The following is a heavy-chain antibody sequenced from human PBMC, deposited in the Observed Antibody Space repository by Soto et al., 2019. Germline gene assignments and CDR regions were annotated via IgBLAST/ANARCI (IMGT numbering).Heavy chain of an antibody. J-gene: IGHJ4*02. V-gene: IGHV1-69*10. CDR3: ARVLEFRDGYISHFDY. CDR1: GGTFRNYP. Sequence: SSVKVSCKSSGGTFRNYPFSWVRQAPGQGLEWMGGIIPVVGIPNYAQKFQGRVTITADESTSTVYMELSSLRSEDTAVYYCARVLEFRDGYISHFDYWGQGTQVTV. CDR2: IIPVVGIP. D-gene: IGHD5-12*01.